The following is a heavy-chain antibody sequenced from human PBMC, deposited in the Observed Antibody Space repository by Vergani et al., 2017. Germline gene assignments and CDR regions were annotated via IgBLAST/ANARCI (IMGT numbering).Heavy chain of an antibody. Sequence: VQLVQSGAEVKKPGSSVKVSCKGSGYSFTSYWIGWVRQMPGKGLEWMGIIYPGDSDTRYSPSFQGQVTISADKSISTAYLQWSSLKASDTAMYYCARMVGYDSSGYPYYFDYWGQGTLVTVSS. CDR2: IYPGDSDT. J-gene: IGHJ4*02. V-gene: IGHV5-51*01. D-gene: IGHD3-22*01. CDR3: ARMVGYDSSGYPYYFDY. CDR1: GYSFTSYW.